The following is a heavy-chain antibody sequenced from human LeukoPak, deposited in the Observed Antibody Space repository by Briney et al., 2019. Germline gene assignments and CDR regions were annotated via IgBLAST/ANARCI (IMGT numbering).Heavy chain of an antibody. Sequence: MAGGSLRLSCAASGFTFDDYAMHWVRQAPGKGLEWVSSISSSSTYIYYADSVKGRFTISRDNAKNSLYLQMNSLRAEDTAVYYCARGPGDFSRDYFDYWGQGTLVTVSS. CDR1: GFTFDDYA. CDR3: ARGPGDFSRDYFDY. J-gene: IGHJ4*02. V-gene: IGHV3-21*01. CDR2: ISSSSTYI.